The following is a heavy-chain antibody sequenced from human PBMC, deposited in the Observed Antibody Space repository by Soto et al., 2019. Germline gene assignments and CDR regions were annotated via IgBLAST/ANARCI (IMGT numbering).Heavy chain of an antibody. CDR2: IKQDGSEK. J-gene: IGHJ5*02. CDR1: GFTFSSYW. D-gene: IGHD6-13*01. CDR3: ARDTSNYSTRGNWFDP. Sequence: EVQLVESGGGLVQPGGSLRLSCAASGFTFSSYWMSWVRQAPGKGLEWVANIKQDGSEKYYVDSVKGRFTISRDNAKNSLYLQMNSLRAEDTAVYYCARDTSNYSTRGNWFDPWGQGTLVTVSS. V-gene: IGHV3-7*01.